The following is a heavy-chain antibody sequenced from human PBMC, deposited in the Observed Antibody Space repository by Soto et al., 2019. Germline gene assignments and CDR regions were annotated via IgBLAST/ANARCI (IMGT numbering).Heavy chain of an antibody. D-gene: IGHD2-2*01. CDR1: GFTFSNYW. V-gene: IGHV3-7*01. CDR2: INQGGSEK. Sequence: EVQLVESGGGLVQPGGSLRLSCAASGFTFSNYWMSWVRQAPGKGLEWVANINQGGSEKYYVDSVKGRFTISRDNAKKSLYLQMNSLRAEDMAVYYCARYCSSISCSDAFDIWGQGTMVTVFS. CDR3: ARYCSSISCSDAFDI. J-gene: IGHJ3*02.